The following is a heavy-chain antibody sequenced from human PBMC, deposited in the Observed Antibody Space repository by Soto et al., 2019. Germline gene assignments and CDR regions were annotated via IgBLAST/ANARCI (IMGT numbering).Heavy chain of an antibody. Sequence: EVQLLESGGGVVQPGGSLRLSWVASGFNFKKFAMAWVLQAQGEGLEWVAGISCCGGSTSYADFVKGRFSIARDDSKNTLSLQMNSLRVEDTAQYYCAKADGEQWLVPHLDNWGQGTMVTVS. CDR2: ISCCGGST. J-gene: IGHJ4*02. V-gene: IGHV3-23*01. D-gene: IGHD6-19*01. CDR1: GFNFKKFA. CDR3: AKADGEQWLVPHLDN.